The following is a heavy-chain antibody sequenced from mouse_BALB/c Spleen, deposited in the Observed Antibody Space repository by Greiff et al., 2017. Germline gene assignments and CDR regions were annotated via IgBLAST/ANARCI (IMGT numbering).Heavy chain of an antibody. D-gene: IGHD1-2*01. J-gene: IGHJ4*01. CDR1: GFTFSSYG. V-gene: IGHV5-6-3*01. Sequence: VQLKESGGGLVQPGGSLKLSCAASGFTFSSYGMSWVRQTPDKRLELVATINSNGGSTYYPDSVKGRFTISRDNAKNTLYLQMSSLKSEDTAMYYCARDPPITTNAMDYWGQGTSVTVSS. CDR2: INSNGGST. CDR3: ARDPPITTNAMDY.